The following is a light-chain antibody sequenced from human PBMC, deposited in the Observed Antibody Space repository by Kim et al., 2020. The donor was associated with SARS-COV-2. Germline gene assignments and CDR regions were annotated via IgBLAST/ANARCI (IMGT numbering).Light chain of an antibody. J-gene: IGLJ7*01. CDR3: NSRDSSGNHAV. CDR2: GKN. V-gene: IGLV3-19*01. Sequence: ALGQTVKSTCQGDSLRSYYASWYQQKPGQAPVLVIYGKNNRPSGIPDRFSGSSSGNTASLAITGDQAEDEADYYCNSRDSSGNHAVFGGGTQLTVL. CDR1: SLRSYY.